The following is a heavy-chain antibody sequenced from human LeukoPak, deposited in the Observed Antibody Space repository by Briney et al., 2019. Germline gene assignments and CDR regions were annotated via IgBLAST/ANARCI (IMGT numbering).Heavy chain of an antibody. CDR1: GFTFSRYA. V-gene: IGHV3-23*01. D-gene: IGHD3-10*01. Sequence: PGGSLRLSCAASGFTFSRYAMDWARQAPGKGLEWVSSITNSGGSTYYADSVKGRFTISRDNSKSTLYLQMNSLTAEDTAVYYCAKRYYYGSGSSDYWGQGTLVTVS. J-gene: IGHJ4*02. CDR2: ITNSGGST. CDR3: AKRYYYGSGSSDY.